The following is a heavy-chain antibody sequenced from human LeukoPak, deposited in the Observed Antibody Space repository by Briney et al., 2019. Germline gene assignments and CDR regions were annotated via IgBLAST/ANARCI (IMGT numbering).Heavy chain of an antibody. V-gene: IGHV4-61*02. CDR3: ARDYYDSSGYDNYFDY. Sequence: SETLSLTCTVSGGSISSGSCYWSWIRQPAGKGMEWIGRIYTSGSTNYNPSLKSRVTISVDTSKNQFSLKLSSVTAADTAVYYCARDYYDSSGYDNYFDYWGQGTLVAVSS. J-gene: IGHJ4*02. CDR2: IYTSGST. CDR1: GGSISSGSCY. D-gene: IGHD3-22*01.